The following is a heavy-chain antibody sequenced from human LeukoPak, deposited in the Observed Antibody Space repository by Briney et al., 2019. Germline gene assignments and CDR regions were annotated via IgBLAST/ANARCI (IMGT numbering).Heavy chain of an antibody. CDR2: ISYDGSNK. Sequence: PGGSLRLSCAASGFTFSSYGMHWVRQAPGKGLEWVAVISYDGSNKYYADSVKGRFTISRDNSKNTLYLQMNSLRAEDTALYYCAKAIGLRYFDYFDYWGQGTLVTVSS. V-gene: IGHV3-30*18. D-gene: IGHD3-9*01. CDR1: GFTFSSYG. CDR3: AKAIGLRYFDYFDY. J-gene: IGHJ4*02.